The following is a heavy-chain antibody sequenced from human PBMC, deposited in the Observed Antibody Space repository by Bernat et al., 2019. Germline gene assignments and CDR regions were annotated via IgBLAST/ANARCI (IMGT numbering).Heavy chain of an antibody. CDR2: IRNKANRYTQ. D-gene: IGHD6-13*01. CDR1: GFSFSDHY. V-gene: IGHV3-72*01. CDR3: TRVKGYGPDY. J-gene: IGHJ4*02. Sequence: EVQLVESGGGLVQPGGSLRLSCEASGFSFSDHYMDWVRQASGKGLAWFGRIRNKANRYTQEYAASVKGRFTISRDYSKNSLFLQMNSLKTEDTAVYYCTRVKGYGPDYWGQGTLVTVSS.